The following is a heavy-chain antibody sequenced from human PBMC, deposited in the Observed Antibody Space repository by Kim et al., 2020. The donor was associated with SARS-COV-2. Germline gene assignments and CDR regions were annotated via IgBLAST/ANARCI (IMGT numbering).Heavy chain of an antibody. V-gene: IGHV1-69*13. CDR3: AEGSGYGGNNYYYYGMDV. CDR1: GGTFSSYA. Sequence: SVKVSCKASGGTFSSYAISWVRQAPGQGLEWMGGIIPIFGTANYAQKFQGRVTITADESTSTAYMELSSLRSEDTAVYYCAEGSGYGGNNYYYYGMDVWGQGTTVTVSS. CDR2: IIPIFGTA. D-gene: IGHD2-15*01. J-gene: IGHJ6*02.